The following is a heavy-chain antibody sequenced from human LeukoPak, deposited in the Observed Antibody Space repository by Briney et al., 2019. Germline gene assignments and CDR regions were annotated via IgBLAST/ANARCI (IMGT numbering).Heavy chain of an antibody. J-gene: IGHJ3*02. V-gene: IGHV3-30*02. CDR3: AKDLLKYCSGDDCYSNDAFDI. D-gene: IGHD2-15*01. Sequence: GGSLRLSCAASGFVFRSYGMHWVRQAPGKGLEWVTFIRYDRNDKYYADSVKGRFTISRDNSENTLYLQMSSLRAEDTALYYCAKDLLKYCSGDDCYSNDAFDIWGQGTMVTVSS. CDR1: GFVFRSYG. CDR2: IRYDRNDK.